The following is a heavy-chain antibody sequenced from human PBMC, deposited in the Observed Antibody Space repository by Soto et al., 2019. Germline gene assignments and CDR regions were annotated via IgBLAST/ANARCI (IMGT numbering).Heavy chain of an antibody. CDR3: ARGSVAVAGTMGDY. D-gene: IGHD6-19*01. Sequence: QVQLVESGGGVVQPGRSLRLSCAASGFTFSSYAMHWVRQAPGKGLEWVAVISYDGSNKYYADSVKGRFTISRDNSKNTLYLQMNSLRAEDTAVYYCARGSVAVAGTMGDYWGQGTLVTVSS. V-gene: IGHV3-30-3*01. CDR2: ISYDGSNK. CDR1: GFTFSSYA. J-gene: IGHJ4*02.